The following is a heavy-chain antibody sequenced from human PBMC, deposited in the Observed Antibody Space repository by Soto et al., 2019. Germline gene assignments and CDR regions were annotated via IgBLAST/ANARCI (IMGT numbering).Heavy chain of an antibody. Sequence: GGSLRLSFVVSGFTFSVAWMTWVRQAPGKGLEWVGRIKSRTDGGTTDYAAPVKGRFTISRDDSKNTLYLQMNSLKTEDTAVYYCTTDFKSLYYDFWSGYCCPDYFDYWGQGTLVTVSS. V-gene: IGHV3-15*01. CDR1: GFTFSVAW. J-gene: IGHJ4*02. CDR3: TTDFKSLYYDFWSGYCCPDYFDY. CDR2: IKSRTDGGTT. D-gene: IGHD3-3*01.